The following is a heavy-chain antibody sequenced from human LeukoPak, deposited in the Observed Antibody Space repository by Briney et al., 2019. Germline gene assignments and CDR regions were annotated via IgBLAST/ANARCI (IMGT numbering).Heavy chain of an antibody. CDR1: GYTFTSYY. Sequence: ASVTVSCKASGYTFTSYYMHWVRQAPGQGLEWMGIINPSGGSTSYAQKFQGRVTMTRDTSTSTVYMELSSLRSEDTAVYYCARETGATSTRTFYFDYWGQGTLVTVSS. D-gene: IGHD2-2*01. CDR3: ARETGATSTRTFYFDY. V-gene: IGHV1-46*01. J-gene: IGHJ4*02. CDR2: INPSGGST.